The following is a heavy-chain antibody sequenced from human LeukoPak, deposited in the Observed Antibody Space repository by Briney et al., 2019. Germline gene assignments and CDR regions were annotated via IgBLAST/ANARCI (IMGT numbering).Heavy chain of an antibody. CDR2: IYYSGST. D-gene: IGHD6-13*01. CDR3: ARDCSGITAADPYFGC. V-gene: IGHV4-59*01. J-gene: IGHJ4*01. Sequence: SETLSLTCTVSGGSISSYCWSWIRQPPGKGLEWIGYIYYSGSTNYNPSLESRVTISVDTSKNQFSLKLSSVTAADTAVYYCARDCSGITAADPYFGCWGHGTLVTVSS. CDR1: GGSISSYC.